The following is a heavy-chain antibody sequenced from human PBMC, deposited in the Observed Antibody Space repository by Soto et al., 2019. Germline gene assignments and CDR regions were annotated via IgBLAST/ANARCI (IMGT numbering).Heavy chain of an antibody. CDR2: VYSNDDK. J-gene: IGHJ6*02. V-gene: IGHV2-5*01. CDR1: GFSLSTSGVG. D-gene: IGHD3-16*01. Sequence: SRPTLVNPTQTLTLTCTFSGFSLSTSGVGVGWVRQPPGKALEWLALVYSNDDKRFSPSLKSRLTITKDTSKKQVVLTMTNMETVDTATYYCIHMKGLGLYGLDVSGQGTTVTVSS. CDR3: IHMKGLGLYGLDV.